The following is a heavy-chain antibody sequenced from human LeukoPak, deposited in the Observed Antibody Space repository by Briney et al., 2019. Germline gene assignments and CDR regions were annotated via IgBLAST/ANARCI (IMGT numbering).Heavy chain of an antibody. CDR2: INPSGGST. CDR1: VGTFSSYA. V-gene: IGHV1-46*01. CDR3: ARDAIAAADY. D-gene: IGHD6-13*01. J-gene: IGHJ4*02. Sequence: ASVKVSCKASVGTFSSYAISCVRQAPGQGLEWMGIINPSGGSTSYAQKFQGRVTMTRDMSTSTVYMELSSLRSEDTAVYYCARDAIAAADYWGQGTLVTVSS.